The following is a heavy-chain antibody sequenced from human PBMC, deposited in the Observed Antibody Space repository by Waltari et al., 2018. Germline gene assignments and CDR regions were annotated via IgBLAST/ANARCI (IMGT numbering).Heavy chain of an antibody. CDR2: IMTDGREE. D-gene: IGHD3-22*01. Sequence: EVLMGDAGGGLVQPGGSVKRSFAASGVTLSNHWMSWVRQAPGKGPEWVANIMTDGREEYYVDSVRGRFTISRDNAKNSLYLQMNSLRPEDTAVYYCVRDQWFAFDIWGQGTMVTVSS. CDR1: GVTLSNHW. J-gene: IGHJ3*02. V-gene: IGHV3-7*01. CDR3: VRDQWFAFDI.